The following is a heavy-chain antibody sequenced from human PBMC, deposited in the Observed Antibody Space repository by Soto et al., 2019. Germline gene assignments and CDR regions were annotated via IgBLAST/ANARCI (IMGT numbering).Heavy chain of an antibody. J-gene: IGHJ3*02. V-gene: IGHV4-39*01. CDR3: ATWDMSSGPMGAFDI. CDR1: GGSISSSSYY. D-gene: IGHD6-19*01. Sequence: SETLSLTCTVSGGSISSSSYYWGWIRQPPGKGLEWIGSIYYSGSTYYNPSLKSRVTISVDTSKNQFSLKLSSVTAADTAVYYCATWDMSSGPMGAFDIWGQGTMVTVSS. CDR2: IYYSGST.